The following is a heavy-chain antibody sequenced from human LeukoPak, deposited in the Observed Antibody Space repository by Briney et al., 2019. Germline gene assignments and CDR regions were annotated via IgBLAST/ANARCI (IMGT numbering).Heavy chain of an antibody. CDR3: ARSQTYSSSWYYYYYYMDV. CDR2: IIPNSGGT. D-gene: IGHD6-13*01. J-gene: IGHJ6*03. CDR1: GGTFNSYA. Sequence: GSSVTVSCKASGGTFNSYAISWVRQAPGQGLEWMGGIIPNSGGTKYAQKFQGRVTMTRDTSISTAYMELSSLRSEDTAVYYCARSQTYSSSWYYYYYYMDVWGKGTTVTVSS. V-gene: IGHV1-2*02.